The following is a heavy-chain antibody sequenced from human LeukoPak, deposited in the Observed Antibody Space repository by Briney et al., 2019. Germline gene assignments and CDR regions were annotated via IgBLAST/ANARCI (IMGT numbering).Heavy chain of an antibody. J-gene: IGHJ6*02. CDR1: GFTFSSYG. CDR2: IRYDGSNK. V-gene: IGHV3-30*02. Sequence: GGSLRLSCAASGFTFSSYGMHWVRQAPGKGLEWVAFIRYDGSNKYYADSVKGRFTISRDNSKNTLYLQMNSLRAEDTAVYYCAKDGSIAAAGMGYYYYGMDVWGQGTTVTVSS. CDR3: AKDGSIAAAGMGYYYYGMDV. D-gene: IGHD6-13*01.